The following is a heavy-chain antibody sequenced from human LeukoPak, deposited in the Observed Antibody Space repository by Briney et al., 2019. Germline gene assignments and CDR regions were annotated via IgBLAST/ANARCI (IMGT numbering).Heavy chain of an antibody. Sequence: ASVKVSCKASGYTFTGYYMHWVRQAPGQGLEWMGWINPHSGGTNYAQSFQGRVTMTRDTSISTVYMELRTLRSDDTAVYFCARGLLTGRNWYFDLWGRGTLVTASS. CDR3: ARGLLTGRNWYFDL. J-gene: IGHJ2*01. CDR1: GYTFTGYY. CDR2: INPHSGGT. D-gene: IGHD3-9*01. V-gene: IGHV1-2*02.